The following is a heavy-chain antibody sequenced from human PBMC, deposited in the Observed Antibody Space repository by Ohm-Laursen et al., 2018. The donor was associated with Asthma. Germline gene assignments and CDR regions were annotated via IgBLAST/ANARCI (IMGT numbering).Heavy chain of an antibody. V-gene: IGHV3-30*03. J-gene: IGHJ3*02. CDR3: ARRDFSGGDTNAAFDI. D-gene: IGHD2-21*02. CDR1: GFTFSSYG. CDR2: ISYVGSTK. Sequence: SLRLSCAASGFTFSSYGMHWVRQAPGKGLEWVAFISYVGSTKYYADSVQGRFTVSRDDSKNTPYLQMNSLRPDDTAVYYCARRDFSGGDTNAAFDIWGQGTMVTVSS.